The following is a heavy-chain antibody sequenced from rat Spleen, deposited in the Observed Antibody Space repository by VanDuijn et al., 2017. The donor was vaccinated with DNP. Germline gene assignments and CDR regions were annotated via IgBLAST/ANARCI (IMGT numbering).Heavy chain of an antibody. CDR1: GFTFSDYY. CDR2: ISYEGSST. J-gene: IGHJ3*01. V-gene: IGHV5-22*01. D-gene: IGHD5-1*01. CDR3: TRENWVLAY. Sequence: EVQLVESGGGLVQPGRSLKLSCAASGFTFSDYYMAWVRQAPKKGLEWVASISYEGSSTYYGDSVKGRFTISRDNAKSTLYLQMNSLRSEDTATYYCTRENWVLAYWGQGTLVTVSS.